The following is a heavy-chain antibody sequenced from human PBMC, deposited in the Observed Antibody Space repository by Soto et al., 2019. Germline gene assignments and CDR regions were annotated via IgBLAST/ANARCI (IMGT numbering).Heavy chain of an antibody. D-gene: IGHD6-13*01. Sequence: EVQLLESGGGLVQPGGSLRLSCAASGFTFSNYAVTWVRQAPGKGLEWVSTISGSGGSTYYADSVKGRFTISRDNSKSTLYLQKNSLRAEDTGGYYGAKDHGSSWYEIDYWGQGTLVTVSS. CDR1: GFTFSNYA. J-gene: IGHJ4*02. CDR2: ISGSGGST. V-gene: IGHV3-23*01. CDR3: AKDHGSSWYEIDY.